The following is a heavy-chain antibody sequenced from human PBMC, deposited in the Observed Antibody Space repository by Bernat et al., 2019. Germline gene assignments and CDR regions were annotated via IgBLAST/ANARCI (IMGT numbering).Heavy chain of an antibody. V-gene: IGHV1-18*01. D-gene: IGHD2-2*02. CDR2: ISAYNGNT. J-gene: IGHJ3*02. CDR1: YTFTSYG. Sequence: YTFTSYGISWVRQAPGQGLEWMGWISAYNGNTNYAQKLQGRVTMTTDTSTSTAYMELRSLRSDDTAVYYCARVIEDIVVVPAAIEAPSYAFDIWGQGI. CDR3: ARVIEDIVVVPAAIEAPSYAFDI.